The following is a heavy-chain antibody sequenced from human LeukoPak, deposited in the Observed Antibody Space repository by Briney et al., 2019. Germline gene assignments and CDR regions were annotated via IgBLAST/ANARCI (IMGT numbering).Heavy chain of an antibody. CDR1: GFTFSSAW. Sequence: GGSLRLSCVAYGFTFSSAWMSWVRQAPGKGLEWVGRIKTDTDGGTTDYAAPVKGRFTISRDDSTNTLYLQMDRLESEDTAAYYCTTLYRLHLDSWGQGARVTVSS. CDR3: TTLYRLHLDS. V-gene: IGHV3-15*01. J-gene: IGHJ4*02. CDR2: IKTDTDGGTT. D-gene: IGHD1-26*01.